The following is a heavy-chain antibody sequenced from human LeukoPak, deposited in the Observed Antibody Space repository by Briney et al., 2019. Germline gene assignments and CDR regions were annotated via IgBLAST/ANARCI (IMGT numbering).Heavy chain of an antibody. V-gene: IGHV3-23*01. CDR2: IIGSGGST. J-gene: IGHJ4*02. Sequence: PGGSLRLSCAASGFTFSNYAMGWVRQAPGKGLEWVSSIIGSGGSTDYADSVKGRFTIARDNSKNTLYLQMNSLRAEDTAVYYCTKGTIWLPFDYWGQGTLVTVSS. D-gene: IGHD5-18*01. CDR1: GFTFSNYA. CDR3: TKGTIWLPFDY.